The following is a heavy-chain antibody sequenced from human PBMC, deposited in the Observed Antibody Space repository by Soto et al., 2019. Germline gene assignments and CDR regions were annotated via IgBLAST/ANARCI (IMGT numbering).Heavy chain of an antibody. CDR2: ISAYNGNT. Sequence: ASVKVSCKASGYTFTSYGISWVRQAPGQGLEWMGWISAYNGNTNYAQKLQGRVTMTTDTSTSTAYMELRSLRSDDTAVYYCARDLRKGVLCFGGSKRTNWIDSCGQGTLVTVFS. V-gene: IGHV1-18*01. CDR1: GYTFTSYG. J-gene: IGHJ5*01. D-gene: IGHD3-10*01. CDR3: ARDLRKGVLCFGGSKRTNWIDS.